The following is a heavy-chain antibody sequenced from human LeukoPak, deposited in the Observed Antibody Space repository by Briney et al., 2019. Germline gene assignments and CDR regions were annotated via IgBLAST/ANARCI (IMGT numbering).Heavy chain of an antibody. Sequence: PGGSLRLSCAASGFIFSGYGMHWVRQAPGKGLEWVAVIWFDGSNKYYADSVKGRFIISRDNSKNTLYLQMNSLRAEDTAVFYCARGNFRRNGYNFDNWGQGTLVTVSS. V-gene: IGHV3-33*01. CDR3: ARGNFRRNGYNFDN. CDR2: IWFDGSNK. J-gene: IGHJ4*02. D-gene: IGHD5-24*01. CDR1: GFIFSGYG.